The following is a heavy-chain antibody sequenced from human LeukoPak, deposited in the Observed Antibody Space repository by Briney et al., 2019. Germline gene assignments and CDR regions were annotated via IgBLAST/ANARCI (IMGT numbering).Heavy chain of an antibody. CDR3: ARFSGWSFFFDF. CDR2: IYNTGST. D-gene: IGHD6-19*01. Sequence: SETLSLTCTVSGGSISSYYWSWVRQPPGKGLEWIGYIYNTGSTNYNPSLKSRVTISVDTSKNQFSLNLRSVTAADTAVYYCARFSGWSFFFDFWGQGTLVTVSS. J-gene: IGHJ4*02. CDR1: GGSISSYY. V-gene: IGHV4-59*01.